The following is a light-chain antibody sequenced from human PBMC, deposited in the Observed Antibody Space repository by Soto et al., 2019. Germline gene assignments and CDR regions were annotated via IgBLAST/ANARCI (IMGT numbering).Light chain of an antibody. Sequence: QSALTQPRSVSGSPGQSVTISCTGTSSDVGGYNYVSWYQQHPGKAPKLLIYEVTKRPSGVSNRFSGSKSGNTASLTISGLQAEDEADYACCSYAASNTLIFGGGTKVTVL. CDR3: CSYAASNTLI. CDR2: EVT. CDR1: SSDVGGYNY. V-gene: IGLV2-11*01. J-gene: IGLJ2*01.